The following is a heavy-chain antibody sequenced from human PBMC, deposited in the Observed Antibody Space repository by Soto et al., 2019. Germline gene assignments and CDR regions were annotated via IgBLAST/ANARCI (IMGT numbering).Heavy chain of an antibody. CDR3: AAVGYYDSSGYYYGRAFDI. D-gene: IGHD3-22*01. J-gene: IGHJ3*02. Sequence: SVKVSCKASGFTFTSSAVQWVRQARGQRLEWIGWIVVGSGNTNYAQKFQERVTITRDMSTSTAYMELSSLRSEDTAVYYCAAVGYYDSSGYYYGRAFDICGQGTMVTVSS. CDR2: IVVGSGNT. CDR1: GFTFTSSA. V-gene: IGHV1-58*01.